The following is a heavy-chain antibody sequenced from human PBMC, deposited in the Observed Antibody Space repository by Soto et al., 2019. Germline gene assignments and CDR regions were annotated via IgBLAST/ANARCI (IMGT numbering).Heavy chain of an antibody. V-gene: IGHV4-39*01. Sequence: QLQLQESGPGLVKPSETLSLTCTVSGGSISSNANYWGWIRQPPGKGLEWIGSINYSGSTYYSPSLKSRVTISGGTSKNQFSLKLSSVTAADTAVYYCARLGITRGACDIWGQGTMVTVSS. CDR2: INYSGST. J-gene: IGHJ3*02. CDR3: ARLGITRGACDI. D-gene: IGHD3-10*01. CDR1: GGSISSNANY.